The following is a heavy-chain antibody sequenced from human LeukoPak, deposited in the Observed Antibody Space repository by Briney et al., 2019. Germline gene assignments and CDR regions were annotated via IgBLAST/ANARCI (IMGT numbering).Heavy chain of an antibody. Sequence: GGSLRLSCAASGFTLSSYAMHWVHQAPGKGLEWVAVISYDGSNKWDADSVKGRFTISRDNAKNSLYLQMNSLRAEDTAVYYCAELGITMIGGVWGKGTTVTISS. J-gene: IGHJ6*04. D-gene: IGHD3-10*02. CDR1: GFTLSSYA. V-gene: IGHV3-30*04. CDR3: AELGITMIGGV. CDR2: ISYDGSNK.